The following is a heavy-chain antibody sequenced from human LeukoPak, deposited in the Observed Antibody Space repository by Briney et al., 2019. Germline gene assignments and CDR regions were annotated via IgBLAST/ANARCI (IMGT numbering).Heavy chain of an antibody. CDR3: GRKAGDCGGGSCYSIDY. CDR1: GGSFSSEA. J-gene: IGHJ4*02. D-gene: IGHD2-15*01. V-gene: IGHV1-69*05. CDR2: TIPIFGTA. Sequence: SVKVSCKAFGGSFSSEAISWVRQAPGQGLEWMGGTIPIFGTANYAQKFQGRVTITTDESTSTAYVEVSSLRSEDTAVYYCGRKAGDCGGGSCYSIDYWGQGTLVTVSS.